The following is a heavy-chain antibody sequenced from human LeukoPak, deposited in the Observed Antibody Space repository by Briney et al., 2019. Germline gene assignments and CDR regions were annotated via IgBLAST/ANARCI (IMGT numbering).Heavy chain of an antibody. CDR1: GGSISSGGYS. J-gene: IGHJ5*02. D-gene: IGHD2-15*01. Sequence: SQTLSLTCAVSGGSISSGGYSWSWIRQPPGKGLEWIGYIYHSGSTYYNPSPKSRVTISVDRSKNQFSLKLSSVTAADTAVYYCARVVVVIGWFAPWGQGTLVTVSS. CDR3: ARVVVVIGWFAP. CDR2: IYHSGST. V-gene: IGHV4-30-2*01.